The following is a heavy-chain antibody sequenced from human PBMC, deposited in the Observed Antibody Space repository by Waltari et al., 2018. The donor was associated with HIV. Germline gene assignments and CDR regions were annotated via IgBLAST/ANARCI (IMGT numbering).Heavy chain of an antibody. D-gene: IGHD3-22*01. CDR1: GGTFSSYA. V-gene: IGHV1-69*12. J-gene: IGHJ3*02. Sequence: QVQLVQSGAEVKKPGSSVKVSCKASGGTFSSYAISWVRQAPGQGLGWVGGIKPVFGSANYAKKFQCRVTITADESTSTAYMELSSLRSEDTAVYYCARGDDSSGPDAFDIWGQGTMVTVSS. CDR2: IKPVFGSA. CDR3: ARGDDSSGPDAFDI.